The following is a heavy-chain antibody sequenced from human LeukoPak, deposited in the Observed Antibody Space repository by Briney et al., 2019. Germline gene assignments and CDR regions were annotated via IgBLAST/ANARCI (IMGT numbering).Heavy chain of an antibody. D-gene: IGHD5-18*01. CDR2: ITPIFGTA. Sequence: SVKVSCKASGGTFSSYAISWVRQAPGQGLEWMGGITPIFGTANYAQKFQGRVTITTDESTSTAYMELSSLRSEDTAVYYCARDLIGRRGYSYGFNYFDYWGQGTLVTVSS. J-gene: IGHJ4*02. V-gene: IGHV1-69*05. CDR1: GGTFSSYA. CDR3: ARDLIGRRGYSYGFNYFDY.